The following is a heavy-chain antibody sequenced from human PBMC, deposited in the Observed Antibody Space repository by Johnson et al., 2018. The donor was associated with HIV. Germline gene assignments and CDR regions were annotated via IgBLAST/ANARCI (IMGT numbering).Heavy chain of an antibody. D-gene: IGHD1-14*01. Sequence: QVQLVESGGGLVKPGGSLRLSCAASGFTFSDYYMSWIRQAPGKGLEWVSYIRSSGSTIYYADSVKGRFTISRDNAKNSLYMQMNSLRAEGTAVYYCASDRKNYCYLSWYIPDAFDIWGQGKMVTVS. CDR3: ASDRKNYCYLSWYIPDAFDI. CDR1: GFTFSDYY. V-gene: IGHV3-11*04. CDR2: IRSSGSTI. J-gene: IGHJ3*02.